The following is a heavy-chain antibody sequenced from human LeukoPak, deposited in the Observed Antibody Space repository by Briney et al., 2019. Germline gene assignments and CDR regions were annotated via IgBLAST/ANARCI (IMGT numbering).Heavy chain of an antibody. V-gene: IGHV1-2*02. D-gene: IGHD3-16*01. CDR1: GYTFTGYY. CDR3: ARGPHAYPLYYSYMTS. CDR2: INPNSGGT. J-gene: IGHJ6*03. Sequence: GASVKVSCKASGYTFTGYYMHWVRQAPGQGLEWMGWINPNSGGTNYAQKFRGRVTMTRDTSISTAYMELSRLRSDDTAVYYCARGPHAYPLYYSYMTSGAKGPRSPSP.